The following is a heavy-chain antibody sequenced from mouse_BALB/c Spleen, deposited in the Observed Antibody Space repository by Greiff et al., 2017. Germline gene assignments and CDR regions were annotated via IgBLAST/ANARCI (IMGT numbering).Heavy chain of an antibody. V-gene: IGHV1-9*01. CDR2: ILPGSGST. Sequence: QVQLQQSGAELMKPGASVKISCKATGYTFSSYWIEWVKQRPGHGLEWIGEILPGSGSTNYNEKFKGKATFTADTSSNTAYMQLSSLTSEDSAVYYCASYGNSMDYWGQGTSVTVSS. D-gene: IGHD2-1*01. CDR1: GYTFSSYW. J-gene: IGHJ4*01. CDR3: ASYGNSMDY.